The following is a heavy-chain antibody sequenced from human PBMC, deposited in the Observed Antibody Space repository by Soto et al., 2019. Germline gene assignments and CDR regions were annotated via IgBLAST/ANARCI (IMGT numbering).Heavy chain of an antibody. Sequence: EVQLVESGGGLVQPGGSLRLSCAASGFTFSSYWMHWVRQAPGKGLVWVSRINSDGSSTSYADSVKGRFTISRDNAKNTLYLQMNSLRAEDTAVYYCAKPYDSSGYYYLTWGQGTLVTVSS. V-gene: IGHV3-74*01. D-gene: IGHD3-22*01. J-gene: IGHJ5*02. CDR3: AKPYDSSGYYYLT. CDR2: INSDGSST. CDR1: GFTFSSYW.